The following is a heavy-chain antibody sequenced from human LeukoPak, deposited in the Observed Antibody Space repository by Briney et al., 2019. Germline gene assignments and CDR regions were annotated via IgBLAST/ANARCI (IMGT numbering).Heavy chain of an antibody. CDR3: VKDRDYYYDSSALSGY. CDR1: GFTFSSYA. V-gene: IGHV3-23*01. CDR2: ISGSGGIT. J-gene: IGHJ4*02. D-gene: IGHD3-22*01. Sequence: GGSLRLSCAASGFTFSSYAMSWVRQVPGKGLEWVSAISGSGGITSYADSVKGRFTISRDNSKNTLYLQMNSLRAEDTAVYYCVKDRDYYYDSSALSGYWGQGTLVTVSS.